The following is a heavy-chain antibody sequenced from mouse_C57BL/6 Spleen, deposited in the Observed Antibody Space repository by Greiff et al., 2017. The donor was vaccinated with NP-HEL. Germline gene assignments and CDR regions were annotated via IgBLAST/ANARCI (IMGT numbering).Heavy chain of an antibody. CDR3: ARGYGNGAMDY. V-gene: IGHV3-6*01. CDR2: ISYDGSN. D-gene: IGHD2-1*01. Sequence: VQLQESGPGLVKPSQSLSLTCSVTGYSITSGYYWNWLRQFPGNKLEWMGYISYDGSNNYNPSLKNRISITRDTSKNQFFLKLNSVTTEDTATYYCARGYGNGAMDYWGQGTSVTVSS. J-gene: IGHJ4*01. CDR1: GYSITSGYY.